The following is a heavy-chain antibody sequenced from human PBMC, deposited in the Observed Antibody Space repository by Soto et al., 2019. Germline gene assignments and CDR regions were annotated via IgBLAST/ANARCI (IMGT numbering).Heavy chain of an antibody. D-gene: IGHD1-1*01. CDR2: ISDDGSTA. CDR3: ARGPRVSSTGTGGH. V-gene: IGHV3-74*01. J-gene: IGHJ4*02. CDR1: GFTFSAYW. Sequence: GESLKISCAVSGFTFSAYWMHWVRQVPGKGLTWVSRISDDGSTATYADSVKGRFIISRDNAKNTLYLEMNSLRAEDSGLYYCARGPRVSSTGTGGHWGRGTLVTVSS.